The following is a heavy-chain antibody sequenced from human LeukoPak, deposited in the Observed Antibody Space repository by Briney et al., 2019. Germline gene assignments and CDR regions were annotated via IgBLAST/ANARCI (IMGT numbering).Heavy chain of an antibody. Sequence: PGGSLRLSCAASGFTFSSYGMHWVRQAPGKGLEWVAVIRYDGSNKYYADSVKGRFTISRDNSKNTLYLQMNSLRAEDTAVYYCARGLDSSNGMDVWGKGTTVTVSS. CDR1: GFTFSSYG. CDR2: IRYDGSNK. V-gene: IGHV3-33*01. J-gene: IGHJ6*04. CDR3: ARGLDSSNGMDV. D-gene: IGHD2-2*03.